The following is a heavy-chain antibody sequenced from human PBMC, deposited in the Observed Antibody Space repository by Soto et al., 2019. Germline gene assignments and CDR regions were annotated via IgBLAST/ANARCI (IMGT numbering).Heavy chain of an antibody. V-gene: IGHV3-23*01. J-gene: IGHJ4*02. CDR1: GLTFSTFA. D-gene: IGHD1-26*01. CDR2: ISGSGATT. CDR3: ASPPFVGATSHPDFDY. Sequence: GGSLRLSCAASGLTFSTFAMSWVRQAPGKGLEWVSGISGSGATTYYADSVRGRFTISRDNSKDTLFLQMDSLRAEDTAIYYCASPPFVGATSHPDFDYWGQGTPVTVSS.